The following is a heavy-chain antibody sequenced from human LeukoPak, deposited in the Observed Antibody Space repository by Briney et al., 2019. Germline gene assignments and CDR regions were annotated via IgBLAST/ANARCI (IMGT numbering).Heavy chain of an antibody. CDR2: INSDGRST. Sequence: QSGGSLRLSCAASGFTFSNYWMHWVRQAPGKGLVGVSRINSDGRSTNYADSVKGRFTISRDNAKNTLYLQMNSLRAEDTAVYYCARESESYDSSGSTFNYWGQGTLVTVSS. CDR1: GFTFSNYW. J-gene: IGHJ4*02. D-gene: IGHD3-22*01. V-gene: IGHV3-74*01. CDR3: ARESESYDSSGSTFNY.